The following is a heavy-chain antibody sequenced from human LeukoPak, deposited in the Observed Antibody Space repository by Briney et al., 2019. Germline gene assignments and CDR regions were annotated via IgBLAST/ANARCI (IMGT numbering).Heavy chain of an antibody. Sequence: GGSLRLSCAASGFTFSSYSMNWVRQAPGKGLEWVSYISSSSSTIYYADSVKGRFTISRDNAKNSLYLQMNSLRAEDTAVYYCARGGAHRHIVAVIAYFDYWGQGTLVTVSS. J-gene: IGHJ4*02. D-gene: IGHD2-21*01. CDR3: ARGGAHRHIVAVIAYFDY. CDR2: ISSSSSTI. CDR1: GFTFSSYS. V-gene: IGHV3-48*01.